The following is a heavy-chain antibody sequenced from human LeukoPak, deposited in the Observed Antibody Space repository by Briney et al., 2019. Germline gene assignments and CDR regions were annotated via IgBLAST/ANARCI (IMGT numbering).Heavy chain of an antibody. D-gene: IGHD3-10*01. CDR2: INHSGST. CDR3: ARKGSGGWFGFPAQYYFDY. Sequence: PSETLSLTCAVYGGSFSGYYWSWIRQPPGKGLEWIGEINHSGSTNYNPSLKGRVTISVDTSKNQFSLKLSSVTAADTAVYYCARKGSGGWFGFPAQYYFDYWGQGTLVTVSS. V-gene: IGHV4-34*01. CDR1: GGSFSGYY. J-gene: IGHJ4*02.